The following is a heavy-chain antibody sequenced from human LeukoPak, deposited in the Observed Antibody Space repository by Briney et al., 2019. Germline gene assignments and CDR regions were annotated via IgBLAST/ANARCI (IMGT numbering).Heavy chain of an antibody. CDR3: KSGGAAPGSFDY. CDR1: GFTFTTYW. D-gene: IGHD1-26*01. Sequence: GGSLRLSCAASGFTFTTYWMSWMRQAPGKGLQWVANIKHDGSEQYYVDSVKGRFTISRDNAKNSLFLQMNSLGVEDTAVYYCKSGGAAPGSFDYWGHGALVTVPS. V-gene: IGHV3-7*01. CDR2: IKHDGSEQ. J-gene: IGHJ4*01.